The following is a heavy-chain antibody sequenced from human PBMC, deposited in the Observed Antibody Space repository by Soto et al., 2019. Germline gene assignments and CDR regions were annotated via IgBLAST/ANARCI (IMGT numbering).Heavy chain of an antibody. Sequence: QGQLVQSGAEVKKPGASVKVSCKASGYTFTRYGISWVRQAPGQGLEWMGWISGYNGDTNYAQKFQGRVTMTVDTSTTTAFMELTSLTSDDRAVYYRAKNGQPPYYYYGMDVWGQGTTVTVSS. D-gene: IGHD2-8*01. V-gene: IGHV1-18*01. CDR1: GYTFTRYG. J-gene: IGHJ6*02. CDR3: AKNGQPPYYYYGMDV. CDR2: ISGYNGDT.